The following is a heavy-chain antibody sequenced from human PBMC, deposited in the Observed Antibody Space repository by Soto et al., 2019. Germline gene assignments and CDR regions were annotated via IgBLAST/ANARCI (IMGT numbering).Heavy chain of an antibody. Sequence: SVKVYCKASGGTFSSYTISWVRQALGQGLEWMGRIIPIPGIANYAQKFQGRVTITADKSTSTAYMELSSLRSEDTAVYYCARDYAGYCSSTSCLYYYYYYGMDVWG. D-gene: IGHD2-2*01. J-gene: IGHJ6*02. CDR2: IIPIPGIA. CDR1: GGTFSSYT. CDR3: ARDYAGYCSSTSCLYYYYYYGMDV. V-gene: IGHV1-69*04.